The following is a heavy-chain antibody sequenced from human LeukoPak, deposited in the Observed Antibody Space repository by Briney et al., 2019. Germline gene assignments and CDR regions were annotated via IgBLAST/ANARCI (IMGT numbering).Heavy chain of an antibody. J-gene: IGHJ3*01. D-gene: IGHD1-26*01. CDR1: GYSFTSYC. Sequence: GESLQISCKVSGYSFTSYCIGWVRPLPGKGLEWMGIIYPGDSGPTYSPSFQGQVTISVDKSINTAYLQWSSLQASDTAMYYCGMSGDRVPLQDDVFDVWGQGTMVTVST. CDR2: IYPGDSGP. CDR3: GMSGDRVPLQDDVFDV. V-gene: IGHV5-51*01.